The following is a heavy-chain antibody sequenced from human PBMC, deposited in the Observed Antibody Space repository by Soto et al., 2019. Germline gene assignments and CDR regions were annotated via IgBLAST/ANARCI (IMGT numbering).Heavy chain of an antibody. D-gene: IGHD3-9*01. V-gene: IGHV2-5*05. CDR3: AHKGPEDWPLDY. Sequence: QITLKESGPTLVRPTQTLTLTCAFSGFSLSTSGVGVGWIRQPPGKALGWLAVIYWDGSKHYGPSLRSRLTITKDPSKTQVVLTMANMDPRATGTYYCAHKGPEDWPLDYWGQGTLVTVSS. J-gene: IGHJ4*02. CDR1: GFSLSTSGVG. CDR2: IYWDGSK.